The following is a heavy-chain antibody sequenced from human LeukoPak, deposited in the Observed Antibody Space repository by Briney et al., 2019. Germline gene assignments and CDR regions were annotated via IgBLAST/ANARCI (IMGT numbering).Heavy chain of an antibody. J-gene: IGHJ4*02. CDR2: IYTSGST. CDR3: ARVGYGGNPGDCFDY. V-gene: IGHV4-4*07. Sequence: PSETLSLTCTVSGGSISSYYWSWIRQPAGKGLEWIGRIYTSGSTNYNPSLKSRVTMSVDTSKNQFSLKLSSVTAADTAVYYCARVGYGGNPGDCFDYWGQGTLVTVSS. D-gene: IGHD4-23*01. CDR1: GGSISSYY.